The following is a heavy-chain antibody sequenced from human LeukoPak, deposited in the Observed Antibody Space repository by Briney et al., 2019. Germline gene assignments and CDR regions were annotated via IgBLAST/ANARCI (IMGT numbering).Heavy chain of an antibody. Sequence: GGSLRLSCAASGFSFSSYWMHWVRQAPGKGLVWVSRINIDGSTTTYEDSVKGRFTISRHNAKNTLSLQMNSLRAEDTAVYYCVSDHTGHDDYWGQGTLVTVSS. CDR1: GFSFSSYW. J-gene: IGHJ4*02. D-gene: IGHD1-1*01. CDR3: VSDHTGHDDY. V-gene: IGHV3-74*01. CDR2: INIDGSTT.